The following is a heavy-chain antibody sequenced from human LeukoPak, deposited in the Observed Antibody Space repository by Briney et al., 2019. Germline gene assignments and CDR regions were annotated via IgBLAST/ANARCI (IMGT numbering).Heavy chain of an antibody. V-gene: IGHV3-74*01. CDR3: ARDPSGSSSWVRFDY. J-gene: IGHJ4*02. D-gene: IGHD6-13*01. CDR2: FNSDGSRT. Sequence: GGSLRLSCEASGFTFRSYGMHWVRQAPGKGLVWVARFNSDGSRTNYADSVKGRFTISRDNAKNSLYLQMNSLRVEDTAVYNCARDPSGSSSWVRFDYWGQGTLVTVSS. CDR1: GFTFRSYG.